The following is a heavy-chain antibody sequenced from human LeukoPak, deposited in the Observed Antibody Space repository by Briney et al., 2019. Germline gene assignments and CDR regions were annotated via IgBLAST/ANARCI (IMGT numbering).Heavy chain of an antibody. J-gene: IGHJ4*02. CDR1: GYTFTSYD. V-gene: IGHV1-8*01. D-gene: IGHD4-17*01. Sequence: ASVKVSCKASGYTFTSYDINWVRQATGQGLEWMGWMNPNSGNTGYAQKFQGRVTMTRNTSISTAYMELRSLRSDDTAVYYCARDRDDYEFDYWGQGTLVSVSS. CDR2: MNPNSGNT. CDR3: ARDRDDYEFDY.